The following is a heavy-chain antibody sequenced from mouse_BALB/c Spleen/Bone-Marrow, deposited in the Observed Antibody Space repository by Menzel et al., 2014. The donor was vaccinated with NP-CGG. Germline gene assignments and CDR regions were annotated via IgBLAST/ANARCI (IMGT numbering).Heavy chain of an antibody. V-gene: IGHV14-3*02. CDR1: GFNIKDTY. CDR3: VRYLYGNYFDC. CDR2: IVPANGNT. Sequence: EVKLEESGAELVKPGASVKLSCTASGFNIKDTYMHWVKQRPEQGLEWIGRIVPANGNTKYDPKFQGKATITADTSSNTAYLQLTSLTSEDTAVYYCVRYLYGNYFDCWGQGTTLTVSS. J-gene: IGHJ2*01. D-gene: IGHD2-10*02.